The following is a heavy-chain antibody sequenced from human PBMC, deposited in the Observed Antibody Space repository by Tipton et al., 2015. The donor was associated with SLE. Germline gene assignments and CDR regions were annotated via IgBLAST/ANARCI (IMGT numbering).Heavy chain of an antibody. CDR2: IYIDGGT. V-gene: IGHV3-53*01. J-gene: IGHJ3*01. D-gene: IGHD1-26*01. CDR3: ATVRGAYDAFDV. CDR1: GFIVSNNY. Sequence: GSPRLSCAASGFIVSNNYMSWVRQAPGKGLEWVSVIYIDGGTYYADSVKGRFTISRDVSKNSVYLQMNSLRDEDTAVYYCATVRGAYDAFDVWGQGSMVTVSS.